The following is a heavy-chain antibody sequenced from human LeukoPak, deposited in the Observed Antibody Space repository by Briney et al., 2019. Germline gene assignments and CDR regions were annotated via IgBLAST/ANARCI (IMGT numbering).Heavy chain of an antibody. Sequence: PGGSLRLSCAASGFTFSDYAMTWVRQAPGKGLEWVAVISYDGSNKYYADSVKGRFTISRDNSKNTLYLQMNSLRAEDTAVYYCAKEIVATIRYYYYCMDVWGQGTTVTVSS. CDR1: GFTFSDYA. D-gene: IGHD5-12*01. CDR2: ISYDGSNK. CDR3: AKEIVATIRYYYYCMDV. J-gene: IGHJ6*02. V-gene: IGHV3-30*18.